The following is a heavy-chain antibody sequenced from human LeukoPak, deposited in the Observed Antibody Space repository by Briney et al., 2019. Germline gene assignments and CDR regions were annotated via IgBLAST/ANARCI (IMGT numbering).Heavy chain of an antibody. CDR2: ISGNGGST. Sequence: GGSLRLSCAASGFTFSSYAMSWVRQAPGKGLEWVSVISGNGGSTYYADSVKGRFTISRDNSKNTLYLQMNSLRAEDTGVYYCAKIGSDLSITMIVVVHFDYWGQGTLVTVSS. CDR3: AKIGSDLSITMIVVVHFDY. D-gene: IGHD3-22*01. CDR1: GFTFSSYA. V-gene: IGHV3-23*01. J-gene: IGHJ4*02.